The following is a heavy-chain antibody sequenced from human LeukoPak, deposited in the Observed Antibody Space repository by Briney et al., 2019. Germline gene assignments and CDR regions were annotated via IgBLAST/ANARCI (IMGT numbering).Heavy chain of an antibody. CDR1: GGSISSSHYY. Sequence: SETLSLTCSVSGGSISSSHYYWGFIRQPPGKGLEWIGSVYYSGSTYYNPSLKSRVTISVDTSKNQFSLKLSSVTAADTAVYYCARHIRPWIQLWSKEHYWGQGTLVTVSS. CDR3: ARHIRPWIQLWSKEHY. CDR2: VYYSGST. D-gene: IGHD5-18*01. V-gene: IGHV4-39*01. J-gene: IGHJ4*02.